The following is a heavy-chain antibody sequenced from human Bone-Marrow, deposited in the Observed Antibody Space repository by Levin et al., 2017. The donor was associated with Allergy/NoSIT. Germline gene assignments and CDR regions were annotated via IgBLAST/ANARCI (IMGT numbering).Heavy chain of an antibody. J-gene: IGHJ6*02. V-gene: IGHV3-20*04. CDR3: AREGLGFYYRGLDV. Sequence: PGGSLRLSCAAAGFGFDDYGMSWVRQAPGKGLEWVSGINWSGTRTGYADSVRGRFTISRDNANNFLYLQMNSLTAEDTAFYYCAREGLGFYYRGLDVWGQGTAVTVSS. CDR1: GFGFDDYG. CDR2: INWSGTRT.